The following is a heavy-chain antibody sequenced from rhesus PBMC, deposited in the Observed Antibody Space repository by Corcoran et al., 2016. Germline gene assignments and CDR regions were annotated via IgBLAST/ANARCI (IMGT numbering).Heavy chain of an antibody. CDR1: GYSISSGYG. J-gene: IGHJ3*01. Sequence: QLQLQESGPGLVKPSETLSLTCAVSGYSISSGYGWSWIRQPPGKGLEWIGYISYRGSHRTNPSLKSRVTITRDTSTNQFALKLSSVTAADTAVYYCARWPPYSGYSSNFWGQGLRVTVSS. CDR2: ISYRGSH. D-gene: IGHD5-24*01. CDR3: ARWPPYSGYSSNF. V-gene: IGHV4-122*02.